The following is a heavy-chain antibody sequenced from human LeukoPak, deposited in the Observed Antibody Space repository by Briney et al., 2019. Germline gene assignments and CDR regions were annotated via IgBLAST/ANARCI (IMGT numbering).Heavy chain of an antibody. D-gene: IGHD1-26*01. CDR1: GYTFTSDG. V-gene: IGHV1-18*01. CDR3: GRERSQWEPHPTPGAFDI. CDR2: ISAYNGNT. J-gene: IGHJ3*02. Sequence: ASVKVSCKASGYTFTSDGISWVRQAPGQGLEWMGWISAYNGNTNYAQKLQGRVTMTTDTSTSTAYMELRSLRSDDTAVYYCGRERSQWEPHPTPGAFDIWGQGTMVTVCS.